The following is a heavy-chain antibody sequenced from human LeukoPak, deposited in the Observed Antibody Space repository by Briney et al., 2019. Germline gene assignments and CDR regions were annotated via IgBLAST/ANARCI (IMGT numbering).Heavy chain of an antibody. J-gene: IGHJ4*02. CDR1: GFTFSSYA. CDR3: AKWGCSGGSCYPFDY. CDR2: ISGSRNNT. Sequence: GGSLRLSCAASGFTFSSYAMAWVRQAPGKGLEWVSAISGSRNNTYYADSVKGRFTISRDNSKNTLYLQMNSLRAEDTAVYYCAKWGCSGGSCYPFDYWGQGTLVTASS. D-gene: IGHD2-15*01. V-gene: IGHV3-23*01.